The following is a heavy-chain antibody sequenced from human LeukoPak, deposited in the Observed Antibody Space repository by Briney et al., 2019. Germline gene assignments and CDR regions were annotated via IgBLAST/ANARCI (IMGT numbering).Heavy chain of an antibody. V-gene: IGHV1-2*02. CDR1: GYTFTGYY. D-gene: IGHD4-17*01. CDR3: AREGPLRLPYFDP. CDR2: INPNIGGT. Sequence: ASVKVSCKASGYTFTGYYMHWVRQAPGQGLEWMGWINPNIGGTNYAQKFQGRVTMTRDTSISTAYMELSCLRSDDTAVYYCAREGPLRLPYFDPWGQGTLVTVSS. J-gene: IGHJ5*02.